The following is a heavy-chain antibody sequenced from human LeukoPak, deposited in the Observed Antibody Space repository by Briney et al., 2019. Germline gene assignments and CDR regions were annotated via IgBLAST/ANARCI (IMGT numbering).Heavy chain of an antibody. CDR1: GGSISSSSYY. J-gene: IGHJ4*02. CDR2: IYYSGST. CDR3: ARRPGEYGGNDFDY. Sequence: SETLSLTCTVSGGSISSSSYYWGWIRQPPGKGLEWIGSIYYSGSTYYNPSLKSRVTISVDTSKNQFSLKLSSVTAADTAVYYCARRPGEYGGNDFDYWGQGTLVTVSS. D-gene: IGHD4/OR15-4a*01. V-gene: IGHV4-39*01.